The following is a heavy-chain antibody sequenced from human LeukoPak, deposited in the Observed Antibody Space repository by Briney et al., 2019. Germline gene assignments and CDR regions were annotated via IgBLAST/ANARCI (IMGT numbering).Heavy chain of an antibody. CDR1: GITVSSDY. Sequence: SGGSLRLSCAASGITVSSDYMSWVRQAPGKGLEWVSVIYRDGNTYYADSVKGRFTISRHNSRNTLILQMDSLRTEDTAMYYCASRMTFGGQGTLVTVSS. J-gene: IGHJ4*02. CDR3: ASRMTF. CDR2: IYRDGNT. V-gene: IGHV3-53*04. D-gene: IGHD2/OR15-2a*01.